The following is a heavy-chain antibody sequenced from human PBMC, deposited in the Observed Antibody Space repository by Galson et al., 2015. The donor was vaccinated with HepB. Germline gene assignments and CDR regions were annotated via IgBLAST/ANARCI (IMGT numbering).Heavy chain of an antibody. V-gene: IGHV4-59*01. CDR1: GRSISDDY. CDR2: IYLAETT. D-gene: IGHD6-13*01. J-gene: IGHJ4*02. Sequence: ETLSLTCTVSGRSISDDYWSWIRQSPEKGLEWIAYIYLAETTSYNPSLRSRVTISADRSRNEFSLRLTSMNVSDTAVYYCARGGSSWDAFDYWGQGTLVTGSS. CDR3: ARGGSSWDAFDY.